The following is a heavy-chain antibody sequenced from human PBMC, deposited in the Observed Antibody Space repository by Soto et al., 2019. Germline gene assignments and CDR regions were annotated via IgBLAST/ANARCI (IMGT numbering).Heavy chain of an antibody. D-gene: IGHD6-13*01. J-gene: IGHJ6*02. CDR3: ASSAGLDHLLNYYGLNV. CDR1: GGTFTSTA. V-gene: IGHV1-69*01. CDR2: IIPVLGTP. Sequence: QVLLVQSSAEVKKPGSSGKVSCKASGGTFTSTAFSWVRQAPGQGLEWMGGIIPVLGTPNYAQKFQARLTVTADASTTTVNMELSSLRSDDTAVYYCASSAGLDHLLNYYGLNVWGQGTTVTVSS.